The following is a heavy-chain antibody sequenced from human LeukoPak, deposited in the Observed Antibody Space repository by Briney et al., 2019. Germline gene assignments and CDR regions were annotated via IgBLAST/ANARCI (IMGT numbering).Heavy chain of an antibody. J-gene: IGHJ6*03. D-gene: IGHD6-19*01. CDR2: IYSGGST. CDR1: GFTVSFNY. CDR3: ARAQWRTYSYYYMDV. V-gene: IGHV3-53*01. Sequence: GGSLRLSCAASGFTVSFNYMSWVRRAPGKGLEGISVIYSGGSTYYADSVKGRFTISRDDSKNTLYLQMNSLRAEDTAIYYCARAQWRTYSYYYMDVWGKGTTVTVSS.